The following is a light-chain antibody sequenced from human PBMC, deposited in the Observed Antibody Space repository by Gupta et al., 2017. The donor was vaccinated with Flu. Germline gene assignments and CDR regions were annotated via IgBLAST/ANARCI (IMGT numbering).Light chain of an antibody. CDR2: DND. J-gene: IGLJ3*02. V-gene: IGLV1-51*01. CDR1: SSNIGNNY. CDR3: GKSDSSLSAWV. Sequence: QSVLTQPPSVSAAPGQKVTISCSGGSSNIGNNYVSWYKQLPGTDPERLIYDNDKRPSGIPDRFSGYKAGTYATPVNNGLQTGEEADDYCGKSDSSLSAWVFGGGTKVTAL.